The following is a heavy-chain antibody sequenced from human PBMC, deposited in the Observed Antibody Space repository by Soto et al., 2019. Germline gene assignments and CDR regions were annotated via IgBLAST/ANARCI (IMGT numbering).Heavy chain of an antibody. CDR2: ISGSGGST. CDR3: ATEKFNYYDSSGPADAFDI. J-gene: IGHJ3*02. CDR1: GFTLAGCA. V-gene: IGHV3-23*01. Sequence: GGSLRLSCAASGFTLAGCAMSWVRQAPGKGLEWVSAISGSGGSTYYADSVKGRFTISRDNSKNTLYLQMNSLRAEDTAVYYCATEKFNYYDSSGPADAFDIWGQGTMVTVSS. D-gene: IGHD3-22*01.